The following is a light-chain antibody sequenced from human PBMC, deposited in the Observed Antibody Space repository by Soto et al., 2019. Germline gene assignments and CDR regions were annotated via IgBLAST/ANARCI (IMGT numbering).Light chain of an antibody. CDR1: QGISSY. V-gene: IGKV1-8*01. CDR3: QQYYSYPRT. Sequence: AIRMTQSPSSLSASTGDRVTITCRASQGISSYLAWYQQKPGKAPKLLIYAASTLQRGVPSRFSGSGSGTDFTLTISCLQSEDFATYYCQQYYSYPRTFGGGTKVEIK. CDR2: AAS. J-gene: IGKJ4*01.